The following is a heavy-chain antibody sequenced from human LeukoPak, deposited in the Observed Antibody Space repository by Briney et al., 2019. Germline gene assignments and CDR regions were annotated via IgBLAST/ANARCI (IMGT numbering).Heavy chain of an antibody. J-gene: IGHJ4*02. Sequence: GGSLRLSCAASGFAFSSYAMSWVRQAPGKGLEWVSAISGSGGSTYYADSVKGRFTISRDNSKNTLYLQMNSLRAEDTAVYYCAKDRITMVRGVIEFDYWGQGTLVTVSS. CDR3: AKDRITMVRGVIEFDY. CDR1: GFAFSSYA. D-gene: IGHD3-10*01. V-gene: IGHV3-23*01. CDR2: ISGSGGST.